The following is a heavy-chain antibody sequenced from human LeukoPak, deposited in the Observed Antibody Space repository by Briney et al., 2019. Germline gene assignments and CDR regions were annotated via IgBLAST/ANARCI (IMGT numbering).Heavy chain of an antibody. CDR2: INHRGST. V-gene: IGHV4-34*01. J-gene: IGHJ6*02. CDR3: ARAYYYDSSGYYGSVRHYYGMDV. Sequence: SETLSLTCAVYGGFFSGYYWSWIRQPPGKGREWIGEINHRGSTNYNPSLKRRVTISADNSKSQFSLKLSSVNAEDTAVYYCARAYYYDSSGYYGSVRHYYGMDVWGQGTTVTVSS. D-gene: IGHD3-22*01. CDR1: GGFFSGYY.